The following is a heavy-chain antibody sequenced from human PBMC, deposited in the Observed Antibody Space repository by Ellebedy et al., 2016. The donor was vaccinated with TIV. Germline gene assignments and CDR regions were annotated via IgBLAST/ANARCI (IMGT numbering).Heavy chain of an antibody. CDR1: GYTFTGYY. Sequence: ASVKVSCKASGYTFTGYYMHWVRQAPGQGLEWMGIINPSGGSTSYAQKFQGRVTMTRDTSTSTVYMELSSLRSEDTAVYYCARDFGKVPAAMSEDYWGQGTLVTVSS. CDR3: ARDFGKVPAAMSEDY. V-gene: IGHV1-46*01. J-gene: IGHJ4*02. CDR2: INPSGGST. D-gene: IGHD2-2*01.